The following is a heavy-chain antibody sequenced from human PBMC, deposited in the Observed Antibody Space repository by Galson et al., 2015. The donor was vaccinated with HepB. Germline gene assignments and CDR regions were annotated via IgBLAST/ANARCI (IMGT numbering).Heavy chain of an antibody. V-gene: IGHV3-15*01. CDR1: GFTFSNAW. J-gene: IGHJ3*02. CDR2: IKSKTDGGTT. CDR3: TTDLPFPIPDAFDI. Sequence: SLRLSCAASGFTFSNAWMSWVRQAPGKGLEWVGRIKSKTDGGTTDYAAPVKGRFTISRDDSKNTLYLQMNSLKTEDTAVYYCTTDLPFPIPDAFDIWGQGTMVTVSS.